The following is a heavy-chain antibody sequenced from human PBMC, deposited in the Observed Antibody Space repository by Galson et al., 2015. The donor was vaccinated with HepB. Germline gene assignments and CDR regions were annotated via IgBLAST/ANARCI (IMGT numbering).Heavy chain of an antibody. J-gene: IGHJ4*02. D-gene: IGHD6-13*01. CDR3: TKEGSSNDFDF. V-gene: IGHV1-2*05. Sequence: SVKVSCKASGYTFTAYYLRWVRQAPGQGLEWMGRINPHTGDTNYAQPFQGRVTMTRDTSISTAYMELSRLSSDDTVVYYCTKEGSSNDFDFWGQGTLVTVSS. CDR1: GYTFTAYY. CDR2: INPHTGDT.